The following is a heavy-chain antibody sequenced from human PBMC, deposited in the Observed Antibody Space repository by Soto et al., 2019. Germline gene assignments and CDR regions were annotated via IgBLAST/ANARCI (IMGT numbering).Heavy chain of an antibody. D-gene: IGHD4-17*01. CDR1: GYTFTSYG. J-gene: IGHJ6*02. Sequence: ASVKVSCKASGYTFTSYGISWVRQAPGQGLEWMGWISAYNGNTNYAQKLQGRVTMTTDTSTSTAYMELRSLRSDDTAVYYCARDIYGDYEDYYCGMDAWGQGTTVTVSS. V-gene: IGHV1-18*01. CDR3: ARDIYGDYEDYYCGMDA. CDR2: ISAYNGNT.